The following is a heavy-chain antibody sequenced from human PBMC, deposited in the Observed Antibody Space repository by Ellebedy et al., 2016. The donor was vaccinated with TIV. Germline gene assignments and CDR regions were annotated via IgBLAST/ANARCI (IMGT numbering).Heavy chain of an antibody. CDR3: ARQTITGNVGRGFFDI. Sequence: SETLSLXXTVSGGTISSTYSCGWIRQPPGKRLEWLGSIDYSGNVYYNPSLKSRVTISVDTSKNQFSLKLSSVTAADTAAYECARQTITGNVGRGFFDIWGQGTMVTVSS. CDR2: IDYSGNV. CDR1: GGTISSTYS. V-gene: IGHV4-39*01. J-gene: IGHJ3*02. D-gene: IGHD1-20*01.